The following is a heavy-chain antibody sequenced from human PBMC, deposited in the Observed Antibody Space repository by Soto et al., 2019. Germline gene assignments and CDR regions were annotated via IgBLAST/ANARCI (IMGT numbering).Heavy chain of an antibody. CDR3: ARARIFSYYFDH. J-gene: IGHJ4*02. V-gene: IGHV4-30-4*01. Sequence: SETLSLTCTVSGGSISSSDHYWSWILQSPGKGLEWIGYIYYSGSTNYNPSLKNRVNILVDKSKNQFSLQLSSVTAADTAVYECARARIFSYYFDHWGQGPLVTVSS. CDR1: GGSISSSDHY. CDR2: IYYSGST. D-gene: IGHD2-15*01.